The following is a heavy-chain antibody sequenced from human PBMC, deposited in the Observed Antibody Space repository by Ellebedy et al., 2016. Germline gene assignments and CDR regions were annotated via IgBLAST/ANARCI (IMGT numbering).Heavy chain of an antibody. CDR1: GFTFSNAW. CDR2: IKSKTDGETT. CDR3: TDSGWFGY. V-gene: IGHV3-15*05. Sequence: GESLKISCAASGFTFSNAWMSWVRQAPGKGLEWVGRIKSKTDGETTDYAAPVKGRFTISRDDSKNTLYMQMNSLKTEDTAVYYCTDSGWFGYWGQGTLVTVSS. D-gene: IGHD6-19*01. J-gene: IGHJ4*02.